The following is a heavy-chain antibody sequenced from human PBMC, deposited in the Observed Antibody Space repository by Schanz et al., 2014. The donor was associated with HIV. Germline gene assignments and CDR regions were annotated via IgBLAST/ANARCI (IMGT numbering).Heavy chain of an antibody. CDR1: GFTFSDFW. D-gene: IGHD4-17*01. J-gene: IGHJ6*02. Sequence: VHLVESGGGMVQPGGSLRLSCSGFGFTFSDFWMTWVRQAPGKGLEWVSYISSSGSTIHYADSVKGRLTISRDNSENTLYLQMNSLRAEDTAVYYCAKSRGDSWPYGMDVWGQGTTVTVSS. V-gene: IGHV3-11*01. CDR2: ISSSGSTI. CDR3: AKSRGDSWPYGMDV.